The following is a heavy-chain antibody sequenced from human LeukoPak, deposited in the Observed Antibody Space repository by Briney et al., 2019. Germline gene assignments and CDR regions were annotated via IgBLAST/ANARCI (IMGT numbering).Heavy chain of an antibody. CDR2: INPNSGGT. J-gene: IGHJ4*02. D-gene: IGHD3-22*01. CDR3: AREESGAYYDSSGYYLD. Sequence: ASVTVSCTASGYTFTGYYMHWVRQAPGQGLEWMGWINPNSGGTNYAQKFQGRVTMTRDTSISTAYMELSRLRSDDTAVYYCAREESGAYYDSSGYYLDWGQGTLVTVSS. V-gene: IGHV1-2*02. CDR1: GYTFTGYY.